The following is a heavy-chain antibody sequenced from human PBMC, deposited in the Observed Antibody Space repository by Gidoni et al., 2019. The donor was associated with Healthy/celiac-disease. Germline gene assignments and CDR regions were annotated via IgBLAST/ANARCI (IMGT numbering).Heavy chain of an antibody. CDR2: INPNSGGT. CDR3: ARGYRVAARPTDYGMDV. V-gene: IGHV1-2*02. D-gene: IGHD6-6*01. Sequence: QVQLVQSGAEVKKPGASVKVSCKASGYTFTGYYMHWVRQAPGQGLEWMGWINPNSGGTNYAQKFQGRVTMTRDTSISTAYMELSRLRSDDTAVYYCARGYRVAARPTDYGMDVWGQGTTVTVSS. J-gene: IGHJ6*02. CDR1: GYTFTGYY.